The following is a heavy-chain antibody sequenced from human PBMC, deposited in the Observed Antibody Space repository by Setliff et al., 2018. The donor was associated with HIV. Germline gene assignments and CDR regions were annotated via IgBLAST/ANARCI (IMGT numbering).Heavy chain of an antibody. CDR3: ARGDDFGELLYDY. Sequence: SETLSLTCSVSGDSFSSGTYYWGWIRQPPGKGLEWIGYIYYSGSTTYNPTLKSRVTMSIDTSKNQFSLKVRSVSAADTAVYYCARGDDFGELLYDYWGQGTLVTVSS. V-gene: IGHV4-61*01. CDR1: GDSFSSGTYY. D-gene: IGHD3-10*01. CDR2: IYYSGST. J-gene: IGHJ4*02.